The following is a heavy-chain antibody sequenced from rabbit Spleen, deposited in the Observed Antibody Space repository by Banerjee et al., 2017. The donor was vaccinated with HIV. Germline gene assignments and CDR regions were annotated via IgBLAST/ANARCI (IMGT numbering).Heavy chain of an antibody. CDR3: ARGEHFSVGFSAFSIYLDL. V-gene: IGHV1S45*01. D-gene: IGHD7-1*01. J-gene: IGHJ3*01. Sequence: QEQLVESGGGLVQPEGSLTLTCKASGFSFSDRDVMCWVRQAPGKGLEWIACINTATGKDVYASWAKGRFTISKTSSTTVTLQMTSLTAADTATYFCARGEHFSVGFSAFSIYLDLWGQGTLVTVS. CDR2: INTATGKD. CDR1: GFSFSDRDV.